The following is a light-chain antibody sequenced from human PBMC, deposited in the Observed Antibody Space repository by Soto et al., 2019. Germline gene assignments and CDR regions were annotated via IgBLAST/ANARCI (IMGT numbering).Light chain of an antibody. V-gene: IGLV1-44*01. CDR2: SND. J-gene: IGLJ2*01. CDR3: AAWDDTLRARV. CDR1: NSNIGRND. Sequence: QAVVAQPPSASGTPGQRVTISCSGSNSNIGRNDVTWYQQVPGTAPQCLIYSNDQRPSGVPDRISGSRSGTSASLAISGLQSGDEAEYYCAAWDDTLRARVFGGGTK.